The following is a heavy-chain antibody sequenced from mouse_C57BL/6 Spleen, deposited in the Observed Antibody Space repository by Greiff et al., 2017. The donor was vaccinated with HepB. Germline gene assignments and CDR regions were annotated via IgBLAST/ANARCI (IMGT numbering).Heavy chain of an antibody. V-gene: IGHV1-82*01. CDR1: GYAFSSSW. D-gene: IGHD2-4*01. CDR3: ARSWYDYYRYFDV. CDR2: IYPGDGDT. Sequence: VQLQESGPELVKPGASVKISCKASGYAFSSSWMNWVKQRPGKGLEWIGRIYPGDGDTNYNEKFKSKATLTVDKSSSTAYMQLSSLTSEDSAVYYCARSWYDYYRYFDVWGTGTTVTVSS. J-gene: IGHJ1*03.